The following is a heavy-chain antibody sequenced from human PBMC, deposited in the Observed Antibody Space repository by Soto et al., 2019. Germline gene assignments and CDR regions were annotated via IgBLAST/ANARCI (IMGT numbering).Heavy chain of an antibody. CDR3: AREEVGATPHFDY. V-gene: IGHV3-30-3*01. CDR2: ISYDGSNK. Sequence: QVQLVEAGGGVVQPGRSLRLSCAASGFTFSSYAMHWVRQAPGKGLEWVAVISYDGSNKYYADSVKGRFTISRDNSKNMLYLEMNSLRAEVTAVYYGAREEVGATPHFDYWGQGTLVTVSS. J-gene: IGHJ4*02. CDR1: GFTFSSYA. D-gene: IGHD1-26*01.